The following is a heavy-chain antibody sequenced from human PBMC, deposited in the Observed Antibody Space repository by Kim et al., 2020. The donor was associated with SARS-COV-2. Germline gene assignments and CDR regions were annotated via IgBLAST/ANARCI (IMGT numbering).Heavy chain of an antibody. CDR2: INVGNGDT. CDR3: ARGYTNGWYDY. Sequence: ASVKVSCKASGYTFSTYGMHWVRQAPGQRLEWMGWINVGNGDTKYSQNFQGRVTITRDTFASTAYMGLSSLTSEDTAVYYCARGYTNGWYDYWGQGTLVTVSS. V-gene: IGHV1-3*01. J-gene: IGHJ4*02. D-gene: IGHD6-19*01. CDR1: GYTFSTYG.